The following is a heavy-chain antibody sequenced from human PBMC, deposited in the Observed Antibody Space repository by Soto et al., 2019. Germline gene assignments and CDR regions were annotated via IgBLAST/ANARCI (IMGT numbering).Heavy chain of an antibody. Sequence: QVHLVQSGGEVKKPGASVKVSCKASGYTFTNYGVNWVRQAPGQGLEWMGWINTYNGNTNYAQRLQGRVTLTTDTSTRTDYMELRSLTSDDTAVYYCARGSSPVDFDYWGQGTLVTVSS. CDR2: INTYNGNT. D-gene: IGHD6-13*01. CDR1: GYTFTNYG. CDR3: ARGSSPVDFDY. V-gene: IGHV1-18*01. J-gene: IGHJ4*02.